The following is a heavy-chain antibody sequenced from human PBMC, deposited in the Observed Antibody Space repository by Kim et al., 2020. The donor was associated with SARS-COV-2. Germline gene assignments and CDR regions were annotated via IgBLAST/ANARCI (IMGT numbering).Heavy chain of an antibody. J-gene: IGHJ4*02. CDR2: FDPEDGET. V-gene: IGHV1-24*01. D-gene: IGHD3-9*01. Sequence: ASVKVSCKVSGYTLTELSMHWVRQAPGKGLEWMGGFDPEDGETIYAQKFQGRVTMTEDTSTDTAYMELSSLRSEDTAVYYCATASNYDILTGYSHPRDFWGQGTLVTVTS. CDR3: ATASNYDILTGYSHPRDF. CDR1: GYTLTELS.